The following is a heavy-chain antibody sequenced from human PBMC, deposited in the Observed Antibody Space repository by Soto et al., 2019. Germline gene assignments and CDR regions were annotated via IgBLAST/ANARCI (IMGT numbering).Heavy chain of an antibody. CDR2: IYYSGST. J-gene: IGHJ6*03. CDR1: GGSISSGGYY. V-gene: IGHV4-31*03. CDR3: AREIVVVPAANYYYYYMDV. D-gene: IGHD2-2*01. Sequence: SETLSLTCTVSGGSISSGGYYWSWIRQHPGKGLEWIGYIYYSGSTYYNPSLKSRVTISVDTSKNQFSLKLSSVTAADTAVYYCAREIVVVPAANYYYYYMDVWGKGTTVTVSS.